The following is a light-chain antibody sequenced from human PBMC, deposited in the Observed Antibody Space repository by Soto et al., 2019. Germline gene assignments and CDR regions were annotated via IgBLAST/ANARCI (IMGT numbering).Light chain of an antibody. J-gene: IGLJ2*01. CDR2: EVS. V-gene: IGLV2-8*01. CDR1: SSDVGGYNY. CDR3: ASYGGNNNLL. Sequence: QSALTQPPSASGSPGQSVTISCTGTSSDVGGYNYVSWYQQHPGKAPKLMMFEVSKRPSGVPDRFSGSKFGNTASLTVSGHQAEDEADYYCASYGGNNNLLFGGGTQLTVL.